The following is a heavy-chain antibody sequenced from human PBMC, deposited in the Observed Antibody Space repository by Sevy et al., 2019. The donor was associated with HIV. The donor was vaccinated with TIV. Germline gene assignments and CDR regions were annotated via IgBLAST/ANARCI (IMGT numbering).Heavy chain of an antibody. CDR2: ISNSGTSM. Sequence: GGSLRLSCVASGFTFSSYEMNWVRQAPGKGLKWVSYISNSGTSMYYSDSVKGRFTISRDNARNSLYLQMNSLRAEDTAVYYCARDLPPSATTVAHFDCWGQRTLVTVSS. CDR1: GFTFSSYE. CDR3: ARDLPPSATTVAHFDC. D-gene: IGHD4-17*01. V-gene: IGHV3-48*03. J-gene: IGHJ4*02.